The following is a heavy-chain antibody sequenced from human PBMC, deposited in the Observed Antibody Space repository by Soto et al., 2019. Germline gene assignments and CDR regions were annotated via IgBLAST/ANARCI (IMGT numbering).Heavy chain of an antibody. V-gene: IGHV4-39*02. J-gene: IGHJ4*02. Sequence: SETLSLTCTVSGGSIRGSSYNWGWIRQPPGKGLEWIGNIYNTGSTYYNPSLKSRVAISVDTSKNHFSLKLSSVTAADTAVYYCARRETTWHSDFWGQGILVTVSS. CDR3: ARRETTWHSDF. CDR2: IYNTGST. D-gene: IGHD1-7*01. CDR1: GGSIRGSSYN.